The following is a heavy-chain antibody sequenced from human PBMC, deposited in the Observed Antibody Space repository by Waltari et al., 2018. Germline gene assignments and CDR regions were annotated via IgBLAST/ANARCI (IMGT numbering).Heavy chain of an antibody. CDR3: ARYIVGTMVDY. Sequence: QLELQESGPGLVKPSETQSLTCIVSGASISISSRDYWGWIRQPPGKGLEWIGSIYSGGATHYNPSLTSRVTLSVDTSKNQFSLRLRSVTAADTAVYYCARYIVGTMVDYWSPGTLVTVSS. J-gene: IGHJ4*02. V-gene: IGHV4-39*01. D-gene: IGHD2-21*01. CDR1: GASISISSRDY. CDR2: IYSGGAT.